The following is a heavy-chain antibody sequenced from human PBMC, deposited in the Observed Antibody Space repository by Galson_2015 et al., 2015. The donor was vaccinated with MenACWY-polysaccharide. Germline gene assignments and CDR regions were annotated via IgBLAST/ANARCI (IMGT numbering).Heavy chain of an antibody. CDR1: GYTFTSND. CDR2: INLNNGDT. D-gene: IGHD3-10*01. J-gene: IGHJ4*02. Sequence: SVKVSCKASGYTFTSNDINWVRQATGQGLEWMGRINLNNGDTKSAPNFQGRVTMTRDTSISTAYMELSNLKSDDTAVHYCARGRAFDYWGQGILVTVSS. V-gene: IGHV1-2*06. CDR3: ARGRAFDY.